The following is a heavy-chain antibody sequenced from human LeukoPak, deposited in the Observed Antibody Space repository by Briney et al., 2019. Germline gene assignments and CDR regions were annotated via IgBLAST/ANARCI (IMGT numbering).Heavy chain of an antibody. CDR3: ARAHCSSTSCDDAFDI. Sequence: PGGSLRLSCAASGFTFSSYDMHWVRQATGKGLEWVSAIGTAGDTYYPGSVKGRFTISRENAKNSLYLQMNSQRAGDTAVYYCARAHCSSTSCDDAFDIWGQGTMVTVSS. CDR1: GFTFSSYD. V-gene: IGHV3-13*01. J-gene: IGHJ3*02. D-gene: IGHD2-2*01. CDR2: IGTAGDT.